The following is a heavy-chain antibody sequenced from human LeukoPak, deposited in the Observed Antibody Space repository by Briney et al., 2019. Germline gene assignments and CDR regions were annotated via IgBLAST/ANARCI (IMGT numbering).Heavy chain of an antibody. CDR2: MHAGNGNT. D-gene: IGHD2-21*02. CDR1: GYRFISHY. CDR3: AREGSYCVGGDCYSFDF. J-gene: IGHJ4*02. Sequence: ASVKVSCKASGYRFISHYIHWVRQAPGQGPEWLGWMHAGNGNTRYPEKFEGRVTMTRDTSSNTAYMDLTSLRSDDTAVYYCAREGSYCVGGDCYSFDFWGQGTLVTVSS. V-gene: IGHV1-2*02.